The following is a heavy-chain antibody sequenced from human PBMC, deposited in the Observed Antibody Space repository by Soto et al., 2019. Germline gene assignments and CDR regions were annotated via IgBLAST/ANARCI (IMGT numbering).Heavy chain of an antibody. D-gene: IGHD2-21*01. CDR1: GGSISSYY. CDR2: IYYSGST. V-gene: IGHV4-59*01. J-gene: IGHJ6*02. Sequence: SETLSLTCTVSGGSISSYYWSLIRQPPGKGLEWIGYIYYSGSTNYNPSLKSRVTISVDTSKNQFSLKLSSVTAADTAVYYCARVFPTGSYYYYYGMDVWGQGTTVTVSS. CDR3: ARVFPTGSYYYYYGMDV.